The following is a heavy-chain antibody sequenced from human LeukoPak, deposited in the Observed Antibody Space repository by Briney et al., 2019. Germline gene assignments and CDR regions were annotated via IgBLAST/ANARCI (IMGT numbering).Heavy chain of an antibody. CDR3: ARAGIIAVAGHFDY. V-gene: IGHV4-4*07. D-gene: IGHD6-19*01. CDR1: GGSIRSYY. J-gene: IGHJ4*02. CDR2: IYTSGST. Sequence: SETLSLTCTVSGGSIRSYYWSWILQPAGKGLEWIGRIYTSGSTNYNPSLKSRVTISVDKSKNQFSLKLSSVTAADTAVYYCARAGIIAVAGHFDYWGQGTLVTVSS.